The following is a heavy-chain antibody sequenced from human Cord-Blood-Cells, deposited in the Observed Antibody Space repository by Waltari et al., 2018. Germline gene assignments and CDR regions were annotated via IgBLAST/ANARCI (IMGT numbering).Heavy chain of an antibody. D-gene: IGHD3-22*01. CDR2: IYYSGST. J-gene: IGHJ6*02. V-gene: IGHV4-39*01. CDR3: ARIPYLSSGYYYYYYYGMDV. CDR1: GGSLSRSSYY. Sequence: QLQLQESGPGLVKPSETLSLTCPVSGGSLSRSSYYWGWLRQPPGKGLEWIGSIYYSGSTYYNPSLKSRVTISVDTSKNQFSLKLSSVTAADTAVYYCARIPYLSSGYYYYYYYGMDVWGQGTTVTVSS.